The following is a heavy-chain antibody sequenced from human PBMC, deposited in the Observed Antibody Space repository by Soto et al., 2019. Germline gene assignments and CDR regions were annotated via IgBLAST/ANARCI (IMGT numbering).Heavy chain of an antibody. CDR3: AKGLAVAGTGRYYFDY. CDR2: ISGSGGST. CDR1: GFTFSSYA. J-gene: IGHJ4*02. Sequence: EVQLLESGGGLVQPGGSLRLSCAASGFTFSSYAMSWVRQAPGKGLEWVSAISGSGGSTYSADSVKGRFTISRDNSKNTLYRQMNSLRAEDTAVYYCAKGLAVAGTGRYYFDYWGQGTLVTVSS. D-gene: IGHD6-19*01. V-gene: IGHV3-23*01.